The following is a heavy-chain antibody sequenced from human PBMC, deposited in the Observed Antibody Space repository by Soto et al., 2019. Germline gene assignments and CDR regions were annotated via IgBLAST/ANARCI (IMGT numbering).Heavy chain of an antibody. CDR2: TSYDGGHK. CDR1: GFTFSTYA. CDR3: ARKTLNSGSPGCIDY. J-gene: IGHJ4*02. D-gene: IGHD1-26*01. Sequence: QVQLVESGGGVVQPGRSLRLSCAASGFTFSTYAMYWVRQAPGEVLDWVAVTSYDGGHKYYADSVRGRFTISRDNSKNTLYLHMNSLRDDETAVYYCARKTLNSGSPGCIDYWGQGTLVTVSS. V-gene: IGHV3-30-3*01.